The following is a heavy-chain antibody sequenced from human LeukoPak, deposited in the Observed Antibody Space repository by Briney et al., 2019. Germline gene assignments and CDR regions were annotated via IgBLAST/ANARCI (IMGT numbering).Heavy chain of an antibody. D-gene: IGHD2-15*01. CDR2: IIPIFGTA. CDR1: GGTFSSYA. Sequence: ASVKVSCKASGGTFSSYAISWVRQAPGQGLEWMGGIIPIFGTANYAQKFQGRVTITADKSTSTAYMELSSLRSEDTAVYYCASDCSGGSCLYDPWGQGTLVTVSS. CDR3: ASDCSGGSCLYDP. V-gene: IGHV1-69*06. J-gene: IGHJ5*02.